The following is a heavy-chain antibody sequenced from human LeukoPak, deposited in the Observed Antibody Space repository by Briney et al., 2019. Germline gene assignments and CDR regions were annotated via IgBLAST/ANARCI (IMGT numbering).Heavy chain of an antibody. Sequence: PSETLSLTCTVSGGSISSHYWSWIRQPPGKGLEWIGYIYYSGSTNYNPSLKSRVTISVDTSKNQFSLKLSSVTAADTAVYYCARNRRDYGGTQDWYFDLWGRGTLVTVSS. D-gene: IGHD4-23*01. CDR1: GGSISSHY. V-gene: IGHV4-59*11. J-gene: IGHJ2*01. CDR3: ARNRRDYGGTQDWYFDL. CDR2: IYYSGST.